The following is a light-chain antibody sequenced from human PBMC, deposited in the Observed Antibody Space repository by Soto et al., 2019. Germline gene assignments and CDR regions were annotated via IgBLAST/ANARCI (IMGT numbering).Light chain of an antibody. CDR3: QHYGASSWT. CDR1: QSLATN. J-gene: IGKJ1*01. V-gene: IGKV3-15*01. CDR2: GAS. Sequence: IVMTQSPATLSMSPGERATLSCRASQSLATNMAWYQQKPGQAPRLLIYGASIRATGVPARFTGSGSGTEFTLTINSLQSEDFAVYYCQHYGASSWTFGQGTKVEIK.